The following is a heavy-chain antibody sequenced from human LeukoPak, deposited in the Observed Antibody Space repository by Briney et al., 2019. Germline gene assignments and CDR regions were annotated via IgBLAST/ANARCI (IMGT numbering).Heavy chain of an antibody. CDR3: ARGHAAVAVTRGMDV. D-gene: IGHD6-19*01. CDR2: INHSGST. J-gene: IGHJ6*02. Sequence: SETLSLTCAVYGGSFSGYYWGWIRQPPGKGLEWIGEINHSGSTNYNPSLKSRVTISVDTSKNQFSLKLSSVTAADTAVYYWARGHAAVAVTRGMDVWGQGTTVTVSS. V-gene: IGHV4-34*01. CDR1: GGSFSGYY.